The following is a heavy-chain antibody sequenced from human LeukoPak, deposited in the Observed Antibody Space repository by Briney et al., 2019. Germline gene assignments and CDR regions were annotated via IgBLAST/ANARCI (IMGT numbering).Heavy chain of an antibody. J-gene: IGHJ6*02. V-gene: IGHV4-59*01. CDR3: ARVITYYYDSSGPSPLPYYYYGMDV. D-gene: IGHD3-22*01. Sequence: SETLSLTCTVSGGSISSYYWSWIRQPPGKGLEWIGYICYSGSTNYNPSLKSRVTISVDTSKNQFSLKLSSVTAADTAVYYCARVITYYYDSSGPSPLPYYYYGMDVWGQGTTVTVSS. CDR1: GGSISSYY. CDR2: ICYSGST.